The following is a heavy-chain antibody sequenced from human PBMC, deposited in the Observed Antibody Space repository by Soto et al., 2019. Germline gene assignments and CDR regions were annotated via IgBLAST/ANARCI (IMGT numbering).Heavy chain of an antibody. D-gene: IGHD3-22*01. J-gene: IGHJ4*02. CDR3: AFPDDSSGFDY. CDR1: GFTFSSYA. Sequence: GGSLRLSCAASGFTFSSYAMNWVRQSPEKGLEWVSSISGSGGSTYYTDSVKGRFTISRDNSKNTLYLQMNSLRAGDTAVYYCAFPDDSSGFDYWGQGALVTVSS. CDR2: ISGSGGST. V-gene: IGHV3-23*01.